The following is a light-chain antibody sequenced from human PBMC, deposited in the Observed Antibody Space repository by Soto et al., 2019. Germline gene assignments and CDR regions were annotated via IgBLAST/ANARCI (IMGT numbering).Light chain of an antibody. J-gene: IGLJ2*01. CDR3: SSYAGTNVV. V-gene: IGLV2-8*01. Sequence: QSVPTQPPSASGSPGQSVTISCTGTSSDVGGYNFVSWYQQHPGKAPKLMIFEVNKRPSGVPDRFSGSKSGNTASLTVSGLQAEDEADYYCSSYAGTNVVFGGGTKLTVL. CDR2: EVN. CDR1: SSDVGGYNF.